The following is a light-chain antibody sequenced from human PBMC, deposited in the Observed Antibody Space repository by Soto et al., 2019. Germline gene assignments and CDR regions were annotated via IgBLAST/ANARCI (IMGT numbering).Light chain of an antibody. V-gene: IGKV3-20*01. CDR1: QTVSSTS. CDR3: QLYAISPKT. J-gene: IGKJ1*01. CDR2: DAS. Sequence: EIMLTQSPGTLSLSPGERATLSCRASQTVSSTSLAWYQQRPGQAPRLLIFDASTRVTGIPDRFSGSGSGTDFTLTISRLEPEDFAVYFCQLYAISPKTFGQGTKVDSK.